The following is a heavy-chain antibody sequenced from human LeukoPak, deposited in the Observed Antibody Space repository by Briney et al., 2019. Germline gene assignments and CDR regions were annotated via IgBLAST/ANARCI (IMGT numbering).Heavy chain of an antibody. CDR3: ARYCSSTSCYIGIDY. Sequence: PSETLSLTCTVSGGSISSGSYYWSWIRQPAGKGLEWIGRIYTSGSTNYNPSLKSRVTISVDTSKNQFSLKPSSVTAADTAVYYCARYCSSTSCYIGIDYWGQGTLVTVSS. J-gene: IGHJ4*02. CDR2: IYTSGST. V-gene: IGHV4-61*02. D-gene: IGHD2-2*02. CDR1: GGSISSGSYY.